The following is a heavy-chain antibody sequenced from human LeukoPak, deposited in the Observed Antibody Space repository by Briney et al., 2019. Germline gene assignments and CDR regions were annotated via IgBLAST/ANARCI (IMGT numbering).Heavy chain of an antibody. CDR1: GFTVSSNY. V-gene: IGHV3-74*01. CDR2: INSDGSST. D-gene: IGHD2-8*01. J-gene: IGHJ4*02. Sequence: GGSLRLSCAASGFTVSSNYMSWVRQAPGKGLVWVSRINSDGSSTNYADSVKGRLTISRDNAKNTLYLQMNSLRAEDTAVYYCATKATGGVKNDYWGQGTLVTVSS. CDR3: ATKATGGVKNDY.